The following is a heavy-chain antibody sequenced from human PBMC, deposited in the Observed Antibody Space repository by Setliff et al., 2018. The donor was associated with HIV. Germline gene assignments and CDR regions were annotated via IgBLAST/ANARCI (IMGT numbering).Heavy chain of an antibody. D-gene: IGHD6-25*01. V-gene: IGHV1-69*10. CDR2: IIPIVDIA. J-gene: IGHJ5*02. CDR3: ARGGCSWRLVP. Sequence: ASVKVSCKASGCTFSSYAISWVRQAPGQGLEWMGGIIPIVDIAKYAQKFQDRVTITGDKATSTAFMELSSLRSEDTAVYYCARGGCSWRLVPWGQGTLVTVSS. CDR1: GCTFSSYA.